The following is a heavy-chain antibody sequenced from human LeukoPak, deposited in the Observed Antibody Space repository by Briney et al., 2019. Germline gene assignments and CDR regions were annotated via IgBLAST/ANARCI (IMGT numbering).Heavy chain of an antibody. Sequence: SETLSLTCSVSGDSISTSSYYWGWIRQPPGKGLEWIGTIYYSGSTYYNPSLKSRVTISVDTSKNQFSLKLSSVTAADTAVYYCARGLGGVVVTATNYYFDYWGQGTLVTVSS. V-gene: IGHV4-39*07. J-gene: IGHJ4*02. CDR1: GDSISTSSYY. CDR3: ARGLGGVVVTATNYYFDY. D-gene: IGHD2-21*02. CDR2: IYYSGST.